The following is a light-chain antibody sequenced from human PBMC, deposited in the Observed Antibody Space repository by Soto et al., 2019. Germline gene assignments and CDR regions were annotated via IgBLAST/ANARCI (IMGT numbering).Light chain of an antibody. V-gene: IGKV1-8*01. CDR3: QHYYSYPYT. Sequence: AIRMTQSPSSFSASTGDRVTITCRASQGISSYLAWYQQKPGKAPKLLIYAASTLQSGVPSRFSGSGSGTDFTLTISCLQSEDFATYYCQHYYSYPYTVGQGTKLEIK. CDR1: QGISSY. CDR2: AAS. J-gene: IGKJ2*01.